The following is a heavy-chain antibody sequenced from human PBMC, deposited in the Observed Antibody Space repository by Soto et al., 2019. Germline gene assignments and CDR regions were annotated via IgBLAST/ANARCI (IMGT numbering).Heavy chain of an antibody. CDR3: ANMNGYFEY. Sequence: GESLKISCADSGFSFSTYSMSWVRQTPGKGLEWVSAITATGDRTYYADSVTGRFTISRDNSKKTHYLQMTSLRAEDTAIYYCANMNGYFEYWGQGTPVTVSS. D-gene: IGHD1-1*01. CDR2: ITATGDRT. J-gene: IGHJ4*02. V-gene: IGHV3-23*01. CDR1: GFSFSTYS.